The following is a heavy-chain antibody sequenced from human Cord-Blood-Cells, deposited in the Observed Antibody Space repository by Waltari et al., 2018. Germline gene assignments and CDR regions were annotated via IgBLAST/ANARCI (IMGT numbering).Heavy chain of an antibody. CDR2: SIPIFGTA. V-gene: IGHV1-69*01. CDR1: GGTFSSYA. D-gene: IGHD2-2*01. CDR3: AGPSYCSSTSCYRGLQPSNYYYYMDV. J-gene: IGHJ6*03. Sequence: QVQLVQSGAEVKKPGSSVKVSCKASGGTFSSYAISWVRQAPGQGLEWMGGSIPIFGTANYAQKFQGRVTITADESTSTAYMELSSLRSEDTAVYYCAGPSYCSSTSCYRGLQPSNYYYYMDVWGKGTTVTVSS.